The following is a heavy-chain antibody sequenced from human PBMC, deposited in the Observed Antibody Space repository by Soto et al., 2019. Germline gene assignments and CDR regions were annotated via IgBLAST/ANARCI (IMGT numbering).Heavy chain of an antibody. D-gene: IGHD6-13*01. V-gene: IGHV4-59*02. Sequence: XXTLSLAFTVSGGSVSSYYWRWILQPPGKGLEWIGYIYYSGSTNYNPSLKSRVTISVDTSKNQFSLKLSSVNAADTAVYYCAREQQLAYNWFDPWGQGTLVTVSS. CDR3: AREQQLAYNWFDP. CDR2: IYYSGST. CDR1: GGSVSSYY. J-gene: IGHJ5*02.